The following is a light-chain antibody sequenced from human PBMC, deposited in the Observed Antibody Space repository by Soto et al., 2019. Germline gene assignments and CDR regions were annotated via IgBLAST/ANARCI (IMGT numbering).Light chain of an antibody. CDR2: EVN. J-gene: IGLJ1*01. V-gene: IGLV1-40*01. CDR1: SSDLGAGFD. Sequence: QSVLTQPPSVSGAPGQRVTISCTGTSSDLGAGFDVHWYQQHPGKAPKLMIFEVNKRPSGVSNRFSGSKSGTSASLAISGLRSEDEADYYCAAWDASLSGHVFGAGTKVTVL. CDR3: AAWDASLSGHV.